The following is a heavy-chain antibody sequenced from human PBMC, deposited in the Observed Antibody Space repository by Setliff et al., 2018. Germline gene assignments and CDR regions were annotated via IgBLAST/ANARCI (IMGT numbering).Heavy chain of an antibody. CDR3: SRLVRYCTTTTCQRASGDDY. CDR2: ISPYSGNT. CDR1: GYTFTSYG. J-gene: IGHJ4*02. V-gene: IGHV1-18*01. Sequence: ASVKVSCKASGYTFTSYGITWVRQAPGQGLEWMGWISPYSGNTYYAPELQGRVTLTTDTSTTAAYLELRSLTSDDTAVYYCSRLVRYCTTTTCQRASGDDYWGQGTQVTVSS. D-gene: IGHD2-8*01.